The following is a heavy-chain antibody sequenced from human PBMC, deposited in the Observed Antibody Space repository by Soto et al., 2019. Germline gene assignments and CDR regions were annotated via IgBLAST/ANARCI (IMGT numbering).Heavy chain of an antibody. CDR3: AHENMVATLSFQS. D-gene: IGHD5-12*01. CDR1: GFSLSTSGVG. J-gene: IGHJ5*02. Sequence: QITLKESGPTLVKPTQTLTLTCTFSGFSLSTSGVGVGWIRQPPGKALEWLALIYWDDDKRYSPSLKTRLTXTKDTSXXXXXXXXTNMDPVNTATYYCAHENMVATLSFQSWGQGTLVTVSS. V-gene: IGHV2-5*02. CDR2: IYWDDDK.